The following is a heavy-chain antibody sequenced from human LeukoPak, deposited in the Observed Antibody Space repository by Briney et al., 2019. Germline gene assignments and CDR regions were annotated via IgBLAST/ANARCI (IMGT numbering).Heavy chain of an antibody. CDR1: GGTFSSYA. Sequence: SVKVSCKASGGTFSSYAISWVRRAPGQGLEWMGGIIPIFGTANYAQKFQGRVTITADESTSTAYMELSSLRSEDTAVYYCARGGDIVVVPAAMRYFDYWGQGTLVTVSS. CDR2: IIPIFGTA. CDR3: ARGGDIVVVPAAMRYFDY. J-gene: IGHJ4*02. D-gene: IGHD2-2*01. V-gene: IGHV1-69*13.